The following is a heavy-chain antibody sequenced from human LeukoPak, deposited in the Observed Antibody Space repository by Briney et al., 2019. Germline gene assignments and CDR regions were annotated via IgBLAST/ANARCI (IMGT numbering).Heavy chain of an antibody. V-gene: IGHV4-38-2*02. CDR2: IFHSGSS. J-gene: IGHJ4*02. D-gene: IGHD2-15*01. CDR3: ARVTWDINQVDY. Sequence: PSETLSLTCTVSGFSISSGYYWGWIRQPPGKGLEWIGCIFHSGSSYYNSSLKSRVTISPDTSKNQFSLNVTSVTAADTAVYYCARVTWDINQVDYWGQGALVTVSS. CDR1: GFSISSGYY.